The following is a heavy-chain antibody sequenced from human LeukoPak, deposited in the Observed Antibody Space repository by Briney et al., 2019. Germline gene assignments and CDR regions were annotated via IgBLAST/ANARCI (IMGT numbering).Heavy chain of an antibody. CDR2: IYYSGST. CDR1: GGSISTYY. CDR3: ARGSPAMASPGYFDL. D-gene: IGHD5-18*01. V-gene: IGHV4-59*01. Sequence: PSETLSLTCTVSGGSISTYYWSWIRQPPGKGLDWIGYIYYSGSTNYNPSLKSRVTISVDTSKNQFSLKLSSMTAADTAVYYCARGSPAMASPGYFDLWGRGTQVTVSS. J-gene: IGHJ2*01.